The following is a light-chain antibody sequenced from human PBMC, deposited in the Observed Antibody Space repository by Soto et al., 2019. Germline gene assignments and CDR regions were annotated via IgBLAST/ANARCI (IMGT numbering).Light chain of an antibody. CDR1: QSLLHSNGYNY. Sequence: DVVMTQSPLSLPVTPGEPASISCRSSQSLLHSNGYNYLDWYLQKPGQSPQLLIYLGSNRASGVPDRFSGSGTGTDFTLKISRMEAEDVGVYACIQPLHSPFTSGPGTKVDTK. CDR2: LGS. V-gene: IGKV2-28*01. CDR3: IQPLHSPFT. J-gene: IGKJ3*01.